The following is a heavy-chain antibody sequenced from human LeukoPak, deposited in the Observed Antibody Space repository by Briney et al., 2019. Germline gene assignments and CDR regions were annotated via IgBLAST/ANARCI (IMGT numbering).Heavy chain of an antibody. V-gene: IGHV3-23*01. CDR2: ISGSGGGT. Sequence: GGSLRLSCAASGFTFSNSAMSWVRQATGKGREWVSTISGSGGGTYYADSEKGQFTISRDNSKNTVYLQMNSLRAEDTAVYYCAKAYYDSSGYCLWYFDLWGRGTLVTVSS. CDR1: GFTFSNSA. J-gene: IGHJ2*01. CDR3: AKAYYDSSGYCLWYFDL. D-gene: IGHD3-22*01.